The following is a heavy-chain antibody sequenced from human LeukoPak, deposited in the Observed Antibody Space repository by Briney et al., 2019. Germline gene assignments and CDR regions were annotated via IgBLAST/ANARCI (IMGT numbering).Heavy chain of an antibody. CDR2: IFHSGST. J-gene: IGHJ4*02. D-gene: IGHD6-13*01. V-gene: IGHV4-39*01. CDR1: GDSISSSSYY. Sequence: PSETLSLTCTVSGDSISSSSYYWGWIRQPPGKGLEWIRSIFHSGSTYYNPSLKSRVTISVDTSKNQFSLKLTSVTAADTAVYYCARSWFSTGPADYWGQGTLVTVSS. CDR3: ARSWFSTGPADY.